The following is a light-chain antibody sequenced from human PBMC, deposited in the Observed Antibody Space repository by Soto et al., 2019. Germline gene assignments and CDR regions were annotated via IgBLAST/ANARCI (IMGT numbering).Light chain of an antibody. CDR2: DSS. Sequence: VLTQSPAILSLSPGERATLSCRASQSVNNYLAWYQQRPGQAPRLLIYDSSNSATGIPARFSASGSGTDFTLTIRSLEFEDFAVYYCQQRRVWPLTFGGGTKVEI. CDR1: QSVNNY. J-gene: IGKJ4*01. CDR3: QQRRVWPLT. V-gene: IGKV3-11*01.